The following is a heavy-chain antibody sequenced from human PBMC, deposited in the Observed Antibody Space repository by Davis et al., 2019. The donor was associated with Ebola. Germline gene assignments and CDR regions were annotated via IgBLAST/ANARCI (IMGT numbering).Heavy chain of an antibody. Sequence: GGSLRLSCVASGFTFSSYAMSWVRQAPGKGLEWVSAISGSGGSTYYADSVKGRFTISRDNSKNTLYLRMNSLRADDTAVYYCAKARETGTTIYFDYWGQGTLVTVSS. D-gene: IGHD1-7*01. J-gene: IGHJ4*02. CDR2: ISGSGGST. CDR1: GFTFSSYA. CDR3: AKARETGTTIYFDY. V-gene: IGHV3-23*01.